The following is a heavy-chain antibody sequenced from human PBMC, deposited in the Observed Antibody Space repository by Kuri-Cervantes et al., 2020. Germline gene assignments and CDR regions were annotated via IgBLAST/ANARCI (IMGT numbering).Heavy chain of an antibody. CDR1: GFTFSSYA. CDR3: ARGLEDVWGSYPDY. J-gene: IGHJ4*02. CDR2: IWYDGSNK. Sequence: GESLKISCAASGFTFSSYAMHWVRQAPGKGLEWVAVIWYDGSNKYYADSVKGRFTISRDNSKNTLYLQMNSLRAEDTAVYYCARGLEDVWGSYPDYWGQGTLVTVSS. V-gene: IGHV3-33*08. D-gene: IGHD3-16*01.